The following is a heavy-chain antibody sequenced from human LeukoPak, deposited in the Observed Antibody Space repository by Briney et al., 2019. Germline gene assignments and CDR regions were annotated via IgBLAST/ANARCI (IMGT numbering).Heavy chain of an antibody. CDR1: GGSISIYY. Sequence: PSETLSLTCTVSGGSISIYYGSWIRKPPGKGLEWIGYIYYSGSTNYNPSLKSRVTISVDTSKNQFSLKLSSVTAADTAVYYWARSDYYGSGPHAFDIWGQGTMVTVSS. CDR3: ARSDYYGSGPHAFDI. CDR2: IYYSGST. V-gene: IGHV4-59*13. J-gene: IGHJ3*02. D-gene: IGHD3-10*01.